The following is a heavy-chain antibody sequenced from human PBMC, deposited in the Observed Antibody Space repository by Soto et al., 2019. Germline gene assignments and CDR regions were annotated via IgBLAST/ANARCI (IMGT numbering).Heavy chain of an antibody. CDR1: GFTFSSYG. D-gene: IGHD2-15*01. J-gene: IGHJ6*03. CDR2: IWYDGSNK. CDR3: ARDPLLRGRPRTYYYMDV. Sequence: PGGSLRLSCAASGFTFSSYGMHWVRQAPGKGLEWVAVIWYDGSNKYYADSVKGRFTISRDNSKNTPYLQMNSLRAEDTAVYYCARDPLLRGRPRTYYYMDVWGKGTTVTVSS. V-gene: IGHV3-33*01.